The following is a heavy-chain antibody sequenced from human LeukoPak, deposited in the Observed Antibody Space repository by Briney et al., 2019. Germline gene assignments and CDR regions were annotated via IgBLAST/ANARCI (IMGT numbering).Heavy chain of an antibody. D-gene: IGHD6-13*01. V-gene: IGHV3-7*01. CDR3: AREQTIAAAGTSFYYYYYMDV. CDR2: IKQDGSEK. J-gene: IGHJ6*03. CDR1: GFTFGSAW. Sequence: PGGSLRLSCGASGFTFGSAWMSWVRQAPGKGLEWVANIKQDGSEKYYVDSVKGRFTISRDNAKNSLYLQMNSLRAEDTAVYYCAREQTIAAAGTSFYYYYYMDVWGKGTTVTVSS.